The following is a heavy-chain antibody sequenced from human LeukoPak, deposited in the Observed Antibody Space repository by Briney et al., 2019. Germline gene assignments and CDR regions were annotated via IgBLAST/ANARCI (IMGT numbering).Heavy chain of an antibody. D-gene: IGHD4-23*01. CDR1: GFTFSSYA. J-gene: IGHJ4*02. CDR2: IRGSGGST. Sequence: PGGSLRLSCAASGFTFSSYAMSWVRQAPGKGLEWVSAIRGSGGSTYYADSVKGRFTISRDNSKNTLYLQMNSLRAEDTAVYYCAKSNDYGGKGGFDYWGQGTLVTVSS. V-gene: IGHV3-23*01. CDR3: AKSNDYGGKGGFDY.